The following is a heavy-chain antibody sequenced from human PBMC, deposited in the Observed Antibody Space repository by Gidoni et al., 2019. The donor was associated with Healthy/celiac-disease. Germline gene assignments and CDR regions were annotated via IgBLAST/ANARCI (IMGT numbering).Heavy chain of an antibody. CDR3: ARDTYSGYDQNWFDP. J-gene: IGHJ5*02. Sequence: QVQLVQSGAEVQKLGASVKVSCMASAYTFTDYYMHWVRQAPGQGLEWMGWINPNSGGTNYAQKLQGRVTMTRDTSISTAYMELSRLRSDDTAVYYCARDTYSGYDQNWFDPWGQGTLVTVSS. CDR1: AYTFTDYY. V-gene: IGHV1-2*02. CDR2: INPNSGGT. D-gene: IGHD5-12*01.